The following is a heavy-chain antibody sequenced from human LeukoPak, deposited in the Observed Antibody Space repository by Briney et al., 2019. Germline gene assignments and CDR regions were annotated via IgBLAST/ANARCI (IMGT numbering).Heavy chain of an antibody. CDR2: INHSGST. D-gene: IGHD6-6*01. CDR3: ARRKGIAAQHAPRRVRFNWFDP. CDR1: GGSFSGYY. V-gene: IGHV4-34*01. J-gene: IGHJ5*02. Sequence: SETLSLTCAVSGGSFSGYYWSWIRQPPGKGLEWIGEINHSGSTNYNPSLKSRVTISVDTSKNQFSLKLSSVTAADTAVYYCARRKGIAAQHAPRRVRFNWFDPWGQGTLVTVSS.